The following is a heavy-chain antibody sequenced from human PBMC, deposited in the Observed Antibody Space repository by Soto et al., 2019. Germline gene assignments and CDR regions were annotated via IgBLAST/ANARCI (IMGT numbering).Heavy chain of an antibody. V-gene: IGHV3-30-3*01. CDR2: ISYDGSNK. Sequence: QVQLVESGGGVVQPGRSLRLSCAASGFTFSSYAMHWVRQAPGKGLEWVAVISYDGSNKYYADSVKGRFTISRDNSKNTLYLQMNSPRAEDTAVYYCARDITYYDFWSGYGGSDYWGQGTLVTVSS. J-gene: IGHJ4*02. D-gene: IGHD3-3*01. CDR3: ARDITYYDFWSGYGGSDY. CDR1: GFTFSSYA.